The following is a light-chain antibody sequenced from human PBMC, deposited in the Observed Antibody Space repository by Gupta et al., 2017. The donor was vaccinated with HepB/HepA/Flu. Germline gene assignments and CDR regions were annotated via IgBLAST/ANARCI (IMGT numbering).Light chain of an antibody. Sequence: VLTQSPATLSLSPGERATLSCRASQSVSSYFDWYQQKPGHAPRRLIYDASSRAQGSKARFSGTGEGTDFNLTIIRRDPEDYEVHYCQWRSNGHPERTFGGGTKIEIK. CDR2: DAS. CDR3: QWRSNGHPERT. J-gene: IGKJ4*01. V-gene: IGKV3-11*01. CDR1: QSVSSY.